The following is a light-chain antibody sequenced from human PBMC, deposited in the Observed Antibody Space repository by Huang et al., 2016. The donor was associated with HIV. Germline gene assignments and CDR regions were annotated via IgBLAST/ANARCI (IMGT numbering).Light chain of an antibody. V-gene: IGKV1-39*01. Sequence: DIQMTQSPSSLSASVGDRVTITCRASQSISSYLNWYQQKPGKDPKRLIYAASSLQSGVPSRFSGSGSGTDFTLTISSLQPEDFATYYCQESYSTPPLTFGGGTKVEIK. CDR1: QSISSY. CDR2: AAS. CDR3: QESYSTPPLT. J-gene: IGKJ4*01.